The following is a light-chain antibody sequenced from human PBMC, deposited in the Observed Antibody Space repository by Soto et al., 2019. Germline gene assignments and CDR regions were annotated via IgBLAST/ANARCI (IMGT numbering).Light chain of an antibody. CDR3: QQLESDPPWT. V-gene: IGKV1-9*01. Sequence: IQLTQSPSSLSASVGDRVTVTCRTSQDISNYLAWYQQSPGRAPKLLIYLASTLESGVPSRFSGSGSGTDFTLTISSLQPEDFATYYCQQLESDPPWTFGQGTRVEIK. J-gene: IGKJ1*01. CDR2: LAS. CDR1: QDISNY.